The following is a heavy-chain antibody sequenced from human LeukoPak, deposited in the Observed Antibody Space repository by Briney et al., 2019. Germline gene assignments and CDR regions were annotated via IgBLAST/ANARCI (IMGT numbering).Heavy chain of an antibody. CDR3: ARVRIAAVGYYYYGMDV. J-gene: IGHJ6*02. CDR2: IIPIFGTA. Sequence: EASVKVSCKASGGTFSSYAISWVRQAPGQGLEWMGGIIPIFGTANYAQKFQGRVTITADESTSTAYMELSSLRSEDTAVYYCARVRIAAVGYYYYGMDVWGQGTTVTVSS. V-gene: IGHV1-69*13. CDR1: GGTFSSYA. D-gene: IGHD6-13*01.